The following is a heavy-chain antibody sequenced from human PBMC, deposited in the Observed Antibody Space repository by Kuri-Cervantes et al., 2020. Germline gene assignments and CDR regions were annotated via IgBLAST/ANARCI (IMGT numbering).Heavy chain of an antibody. CDR1: GFTFSSYA. D-gene: IGHD3-22*01. CDR3: ARGSYYYDSSGFTA. J-gene: IGHJ5*02. Sequence: GESLKISCAASGFTFSSYAMHWVRQATGKGLEWVSAIGTAGDTYYPGSVKGRFTISRENAKNSLYLQMNSLRAGDTAVYYCARGSYYYDSSGFTAWGQGTLVTVSS. CDR2: IGTAGDT. V-gene: IGHV3-13*01.